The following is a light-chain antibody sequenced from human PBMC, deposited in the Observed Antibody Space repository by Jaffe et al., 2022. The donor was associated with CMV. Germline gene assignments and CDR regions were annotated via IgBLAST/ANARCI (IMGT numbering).Light chain of an antibody. CDR3: NARDTDMNHRVI. V-gene: IGLV3-19*01. Sequence: SAELTQDPTVSVALGQTVRITCQGDNLRSYYVGWYQQKPGQSPVVVLYGNNRPSGIPDRFSGSHSGNTASLTITGAQAEDEADYYCNARDTDMNHRVIFGGGTKLTVL. CDR1: NLRSYY. CDR2: GN. J-gene: IGLJ2*01.